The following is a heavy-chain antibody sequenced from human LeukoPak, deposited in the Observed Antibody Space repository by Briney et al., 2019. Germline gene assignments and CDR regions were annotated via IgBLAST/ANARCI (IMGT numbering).Heavy chain of an antibody. V-gene: IGHV5-51*01. CDR3: ARVGTYYSAFDY. CDR2: IYPGDSDT. CDR1: GYTFPNYW. J-gene: IGHJ4*02. D-gene: IGHD1-26*01. Sequence: GESLKISCKGSGYTFPNYWIGWVRQMPGKGLEWMGIIYPGDSDTRYSPSFQGQVTISADKSFSTVYLQWSSLKASDTAVYYCARVGTYYSAFDYWGQGTLVTVSS.